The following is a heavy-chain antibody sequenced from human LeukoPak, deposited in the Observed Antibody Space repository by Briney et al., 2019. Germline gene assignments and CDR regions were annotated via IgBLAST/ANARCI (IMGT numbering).Heavy chain of an antibody. J-gene: IGHJ4*02. D-gene: IGHD2-15*01. Sequence: GGSLRLSRAASGFSSSDAWMNWVRQAPGKGLEWVGHIRSKADGGTPDYIAPVKGRFTISRDDSKDALYLQMNSLNTEDTAMYYCTTRSPARYCSDGACYSSADYWGQGTLVTVSS. CDR1: GFSSSDAW. V-gene: IGHV3-15*07. CDR3: TTRSPARYCSDGACYSSADY. CDR2: IRSKADGGTP.